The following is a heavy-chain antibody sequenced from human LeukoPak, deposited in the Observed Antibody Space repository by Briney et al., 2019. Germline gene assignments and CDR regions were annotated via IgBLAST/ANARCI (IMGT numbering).Heavy chain of an antibody. J-gene: IGHJ4*02. D-gene: IGHD2-15*01. V-gene: IGHV3-30*02. CDR1: GFTFNSYG. CDR3: AKDGGRAAIAF. CDR2: IRLDGSKK. Sequence: GGSLRLSCAASGFTFNSYGMHWVRQAPGKGLEWVTFIRLDGSKKHYADSVKGRFTISRDISKNTLYLQMNSLRTEDTAVYYCAKDGGRAAIAFWGQGTLVTVSS.